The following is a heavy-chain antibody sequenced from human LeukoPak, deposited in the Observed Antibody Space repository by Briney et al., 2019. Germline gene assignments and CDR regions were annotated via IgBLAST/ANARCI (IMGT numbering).Heavy chain of an antibody. CDR3: ARDFGGSDGYTGYWFFDL. D-gene: IGHD5-24*01. Sequence: PSETLSLTCSVSGGSLTSYYWSWIRQPPGKELEWIGYIYYSGSTNYNPSLKSQVTISVDTSKNQFSLTLSSVTAADMAVYYCARDFGGSDGYTGYWFFDLWGRGTLVTVSS. CDR2: IYYSGST. V-gene: IGHV4-59*01. CDR1: GGSLTSYY. J-gene: IGHJ2*01.